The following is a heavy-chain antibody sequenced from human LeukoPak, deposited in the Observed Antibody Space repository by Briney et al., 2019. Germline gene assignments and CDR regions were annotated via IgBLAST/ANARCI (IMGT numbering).Heavy chain of an antibody. V-gene: IGHV3-53*01. CDR2: IYSGGST. D-gene: IGHD2-2*01. CDR3: ARESTSWYFDL. CDR1: GFPVSSNY. J-gene: IGHJ2*01. Sequence: PGGSLRLSFAASGFPVSSNYVSWVRQAPGKGLEWVSVIYSGGSTYYADSVKGRFTISRDNSKNTLYLQMNSLRAEDTAVYYCARESTSWYFDLWGRGTLVTVSS.